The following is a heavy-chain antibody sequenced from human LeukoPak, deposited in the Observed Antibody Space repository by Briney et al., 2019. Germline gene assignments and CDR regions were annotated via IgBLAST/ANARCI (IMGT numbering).Heavy chain of an antibody. V-gene: IGHV4-61*02. J-gene: IGHJ6*03. D-gene: IGHD2-8*01. CDR1: GGSISSGSYY. CDR3: ARARYCANGVCYTGYSYMDV. Sequence: PSQTLSLTCTVSGGSISSGSYYWSWIRQPAGKGLEWIGRIYTSGSTNYNPSLESRVTISVDTSKNQFSLRLSSVTAADTAVYYCARARYCANGVCYTGYSYMDVWGKGTTVTVSS. CDR2: IYTSGST.